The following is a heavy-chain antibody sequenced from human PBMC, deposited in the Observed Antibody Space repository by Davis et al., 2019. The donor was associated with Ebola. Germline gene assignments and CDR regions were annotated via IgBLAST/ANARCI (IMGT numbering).Heavy chain of an antibody. D-gene: IGHD2-2*03. J-gene: IGHJ6*02. Sequence: SVKVSCKASGGTFSSYAISWVRQAPGQGLEWMGGIIPIFGTANYAQKFQGRVTMTRDTSTSTVYMELSSLRSEDTAVYYCARDMDIVVVPAVMGPYYYYYGMDVWGQGTTVTASS. CDR1: GGTFSSYA. CDR3: ARDMDIVVVPAVMGPYYYYYGMDV. V-gene: IGHV1-69*05. CDR2: IIPIFGTA.